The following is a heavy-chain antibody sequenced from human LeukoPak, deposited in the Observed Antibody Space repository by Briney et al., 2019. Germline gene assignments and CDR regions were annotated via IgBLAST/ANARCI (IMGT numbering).Heavy chain of an antibody. D-gene: IGHD6-13*01. J-gene: IGHJ4*02. V-gene: IGHV4-61*03. Sequence: SETLPLTCTVSGGSISSGSYYWSWIRQPPGKGLEWIGYIYYSGITNYNPSLKSRVTISIDTSKNHFSLQLSSVTAADTAVYYCASSHLYSSSWYLSGRFDFWGQGTLVTVSS. CDR2: IYYSGIT. CDR3: ASSHLYSSSWYLSGRFDF. CDR1: GGSISSGSYY.